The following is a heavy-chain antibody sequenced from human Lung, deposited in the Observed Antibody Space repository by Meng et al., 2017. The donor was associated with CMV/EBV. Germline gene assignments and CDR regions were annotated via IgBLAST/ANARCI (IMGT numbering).Heavy chain of an antibody. J-gene: IGHJ1*01. CDR1: GGSISSYY. CDR2: IYYSGST. CDR3: ARDSRSGLEYFTH. D-gene: IGHD1-14*01. V-gene: IGHV4-59*01. Sequence: LXCTVSGGSISSYYWSWIRQPPGKGLEWIGYIYYSGSTNYNPSLKSRVTISVDTSKNQFSLKLSSVTAADTAVYYCARDSRSGLEYFTHWGQAPWSPSPQ.